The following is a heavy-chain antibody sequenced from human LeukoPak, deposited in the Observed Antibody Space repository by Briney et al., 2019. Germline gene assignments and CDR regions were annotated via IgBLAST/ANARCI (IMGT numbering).Heavy chain of an antibody. CDR1: GASLSGSAYY. D-gene: IGHD2-15*01. CDR2: IYYTGST. J-gene: IGHJ4*02. Sequence: SETLALTCSFSGASLSGSAYYWGWVRQPPGKGLELVGNIYYTGSTYSNASLKSRVSMSIDTSKNQFSLKLSSVTATDAAVYFCPRDIGNHFGGLDHYYYDYWGPGTLVTVSS. CDR3: PRDIGNHFGGLDHYYYDY. V-gene: IGHV4-39*07.